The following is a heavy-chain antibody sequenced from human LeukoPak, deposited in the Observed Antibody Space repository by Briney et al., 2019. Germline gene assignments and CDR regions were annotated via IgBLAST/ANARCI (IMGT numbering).Heavy chain of an antibody. CDR3: ARHRGGSSPSVFDS. Sequence: SETLSLTCTVSGGSVSSSSYYWGWIRQPPGKGLEWIGSVYYSGSTYYDPSLKSRVTISVDTSKNQFSLKMSSVTAADTTLFYCARHRGGSSPSVFDSWGQGTLVTVSS. CDR2: VYYSGST. CDR1: GGSVSSSSYY. J-gene: IGHJ4*02. D-gene: IGHD2-15*01. V-gene: IGHV4-39*01.